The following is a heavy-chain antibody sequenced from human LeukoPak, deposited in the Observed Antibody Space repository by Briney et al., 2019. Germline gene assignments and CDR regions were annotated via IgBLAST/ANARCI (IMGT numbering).Heavy chain of an antibody. J-gene: IGHJ5*02. CDR1: GGSFSGYY. D-gene: IGHD4-23*01. V-gene: IGHV4-34*01. CDR3: ASWVRWAARALDP. CDR2: INHSGST. Sequence: PSETLSLTCAVYGGSFSGYYWSWIRQPPGKGLEWIGEINHSGSTNYNPSLKSRVTISVDTSKNQFSLKLSSVTAADTAVYYCASWVRWAARALDPWGQGTLVTVSS.